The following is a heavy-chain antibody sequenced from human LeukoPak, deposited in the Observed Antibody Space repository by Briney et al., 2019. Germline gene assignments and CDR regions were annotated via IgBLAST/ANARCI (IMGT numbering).Heavy chain of an antibody. CDR2: ISYDGSNK. Sequence: GRSLRLSCAASGFTFSSYAMHWVRQAPGKGLEWVAVISYDGSNKYYADSVKGRFTISRDNSKNTLYLQMNSLRAEDTAVYYCARDPRYSSSWSKDYWGQGTLVTVSS. CDR3: ARDPRYSSSWSKDY. J-gene: IGHJ4*02. V-gene: IGHV3-30-3*01. D-gene: IGHD6-13*01. CDR1: GFTFSSYA.